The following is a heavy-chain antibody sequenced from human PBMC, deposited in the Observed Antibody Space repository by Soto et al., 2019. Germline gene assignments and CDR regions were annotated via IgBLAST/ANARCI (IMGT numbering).Heavy chain of an antibody. Sequence: QVQLVQSGAEVKRPGSSVKVSCKASGGTFNNYAINWVRQAPGQGLEWMGDISPMFGKANYAQKFQGRVKITADDSTATAQLELSSLRSEDTALYFCAREVEVHTPVFGFWGQGSLVTVSS. CDR1: GGTFNNYA. D-gene: IGHD2-2*01. CDR2: ISPMFGKA. V-gene: IGHV1-69*01. J-gene: IGHJ4*02. CDR3: AREVEVHTPVFGF.